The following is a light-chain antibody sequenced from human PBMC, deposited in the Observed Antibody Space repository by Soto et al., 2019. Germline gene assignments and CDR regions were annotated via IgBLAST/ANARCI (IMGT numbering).Light chain of an antibody. CDR1: QTISSC. CDR2: KAS. J-gene: IGKJ1*01. Sequence: DIPMNQSPSTLCGSXGDRVTIASRARQTISSCLARYQQKPGKAPKLXXYKASTLKSGVPSRFSGSGSGTEFTLTISSLQPDDFATYYCQHYNSYSEAFGQGTKVDIK. CDR3: QHYNSYSEA. V-gene: IGKV1-5*03.